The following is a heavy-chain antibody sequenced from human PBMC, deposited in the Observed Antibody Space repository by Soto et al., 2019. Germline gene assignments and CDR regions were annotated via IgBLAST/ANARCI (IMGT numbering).Heavy chain of an antibody. CDR1: GFTFSSYA. V-gene: IGHV3-23*01. Sequence: HPGGSLRLSCAASGFTFSSYAMSWVRQAPGKGLEWISAVSGSGGSTYYADSVKGRFTISRDNSKDTLYLQMNNLRAEDTAVYYCAKPPDYNWNDYWGQGTLVTAPQ. CDR3: AKPPDYNWNDY. CDR2: VSGSGGST. D-gene: IGHD1-20*01. J-gene: IGHJ4*02.